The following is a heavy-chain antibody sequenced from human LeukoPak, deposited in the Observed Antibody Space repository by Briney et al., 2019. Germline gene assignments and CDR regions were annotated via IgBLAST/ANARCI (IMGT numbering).Heavy chain of an antibody. J-gene: IGHJ3*02. CDR1: GFTFSTYS. CDR2: TGTAGTPT. Sequence: PGRSLRLSCTASGFTFSTYSIHWVRQAPGKGLEWVAVTGTAGTPTYYSDSVKGRFTISRDNSKNTLYLQMNSLRAEDTAVYYCASSPKSDDAFDIWGQGTMVTVSS. V-gene: IGHV3-30*03. CDR3: ASSPKSDDAFDI.